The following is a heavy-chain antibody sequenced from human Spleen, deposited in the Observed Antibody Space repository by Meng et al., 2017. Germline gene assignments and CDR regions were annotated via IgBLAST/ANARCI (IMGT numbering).Heavy chain of an antibody. Sequence: QVQLLQSGAGVKEPGASVKVSCKPSGYNFPDYDIPWVRQAPGPGHEWMGRIDPKTGDTHSAQKFQGRVTMTGDTSISTAYMDLSGLRPVATAVYYCARDEDISAAGKLFGDYWGQGTLVTVSS. J-gene: IGHJ4*02. V-gene: IGHV1-2*06. D-gene: IGHD6-13*01. CDR3: ARDEDISAAGKLFGDY. CDR1: GYNFPDYD. CDR2: IDPKTGDT.